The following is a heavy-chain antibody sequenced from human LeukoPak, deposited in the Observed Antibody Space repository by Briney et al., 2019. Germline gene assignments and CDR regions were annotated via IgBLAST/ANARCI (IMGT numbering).Heavy chain of an antibody. Sequence: GSLRLSCAASGFTFSSYWMSWIRQSPGKGLEWIGYIYYTGNTNYNPSLESRVIISVDTSKNQFSLKLSSVTAADTAVYYCARHECGGSCYPEDYWGQGTLVTVSS. CDR2: IYYTGNT. V-gene: IGHV4-59*08. CDR3: ARHECGGSCYPEDY. J-gene: IGHJ4*02. CDR1: GFTFSSYW. D-gene: IGHD2-15*01.